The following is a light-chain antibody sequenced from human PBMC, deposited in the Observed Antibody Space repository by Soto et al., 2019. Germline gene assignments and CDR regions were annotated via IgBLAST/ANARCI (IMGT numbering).Light chain of an antibody. Sequence: QSALTQPASVSGTPGQSITISCTGSNSDVGIYDFVSWYQHHPGRAPKLIVSEVSHRPSGVSNRFSGSKSGNTASLTISGIQSEDEADYYCISYTSDDVRYVFGTGTKV. CDR1: NSDVGIYDF. J-gene: IGLJ1*01. CDR2: EVS. V-gene: IGLV2-14*01. CDR3: ISYTSDDVRYV.